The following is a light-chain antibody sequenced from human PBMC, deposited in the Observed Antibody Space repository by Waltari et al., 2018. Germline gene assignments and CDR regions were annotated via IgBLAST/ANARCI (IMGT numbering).Light chain of an antibody. V-gene: IGKV1-33*01. Sequence: DIQMPQSPSSLSASVGDRVTITCQASQDITKYLNWYQQKPGKAPKLLIYDASNLETGVPSRFSGSGSGTDFTFTISSLQPEDIAIYYCQQYDNLPFTFGPGTKVDIK. CDR2: DAS. CDR3: QQYDNLPFT. J-gene: IGKJ3*01. CDR1: QDITKY.